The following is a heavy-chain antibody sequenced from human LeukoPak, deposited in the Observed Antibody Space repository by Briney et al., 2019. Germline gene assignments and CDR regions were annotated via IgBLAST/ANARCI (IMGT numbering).Heavy chain of an antibody. CDR1: GGSINSYY. D-gene: IGHD6-19*01. Sequence: SETLSLTCTVSGGSINSYYWSWIRQPPGKGLEWIGYLFYSGSTNYNPSLKSRVTISVDTSKNQFSLKLSSVTAADTAVYYCARDGSAWGGHFDYWGQGTLVTVSS. V-gene: IGHV4-59*01. CDR2: LFYSGST. CDR3: ARDGSAWGGHFDY. J-gene: IGHJ4*02.